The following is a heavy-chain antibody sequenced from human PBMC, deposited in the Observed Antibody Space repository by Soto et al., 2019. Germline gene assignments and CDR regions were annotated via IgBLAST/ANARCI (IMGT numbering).Heavy chain of an antibody. CDR1: GYTFTSYG. J-gene: IGHJ6*02. CDR3: ARLHGYCIRTSCSGYYAMDV. CDR2: ISAYNGNT. V-gene: IGHV1-18*01. Sequence: ASVKVSCKASGYTFTSYGISWVRQAPGQGLEWMGWISAYNGNTNYAQKLQGRVTMTTDTSTSTAYMELRSLRSDDTAVYYCARLHGYCIRTSCSGYYAMDVWGQGTTVTVSS. D-gene: IGHD2-2*01.